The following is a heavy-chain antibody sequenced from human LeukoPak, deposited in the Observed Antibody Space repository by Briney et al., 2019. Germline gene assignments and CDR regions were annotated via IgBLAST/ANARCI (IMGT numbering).Heavy chain of an antibody. CDR2: IKSKIHGGTT. D-gene: IGHD2/OR15-2a*01. CDR3: TTSTSPGIDY. V-gene: IGHV3-15*01. J-gene: IGHJ4*02. CDR1: GFTFTNAW. Sequence: GGSLRLSCAASGFTFTNAWMSWVRQAPGKGLEWVGRIKSKIHGGTTDYAAPVKGRFSISRDDSKDTLYLQMNSLEAEDTAVYYCTTSTSPGIDYWGQGTLVTVSS.